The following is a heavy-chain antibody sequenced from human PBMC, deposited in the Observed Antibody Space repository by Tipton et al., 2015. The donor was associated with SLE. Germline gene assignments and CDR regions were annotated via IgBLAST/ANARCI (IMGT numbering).Heavy chain of an antibody. J-gene: IGHJ4*02. CDR1: GYSFSNYV. CDR2: INTDKGYT. CDR3: AREGEYGGCDLDY. D-gene: IGHD2/OR15-2a*01. V-gene: IGHV1-3*04. Sequence: QSGAEVKRPGASVKLSCQASGYSFSNYVIHWVRQDPGQRLEWMGWINTDKGYTRYSRQFQGRVTFTTDTSASAVYMELSGLRSEDTAVYYCAREGEYGGCDLDYWAQGTLVTVSS.